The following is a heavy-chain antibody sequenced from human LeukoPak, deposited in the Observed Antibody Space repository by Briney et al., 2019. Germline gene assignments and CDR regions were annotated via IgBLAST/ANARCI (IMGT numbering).Heavy chain of an antibody. D-gene: IGHD6-19*01. Sequence: ASVKVSCKASGGTFSSYAISWVRQAPGQGLEWMGRIIPIFGTANYAQKFQGRVTITTDESTSTAYMELSSLRSEDTAVYYCARGYSSGWYDAYYFDYWGQGTVVTVSS. J-gene: IGHJ4*02. V-gene: IGHV1-69*05. CDR2: IIPIFGTA. CDR1: GGTFSSYA. CDR3: ARGYSSGWYDAYYFDY.